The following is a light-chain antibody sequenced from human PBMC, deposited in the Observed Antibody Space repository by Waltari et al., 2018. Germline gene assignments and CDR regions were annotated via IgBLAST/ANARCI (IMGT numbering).Light chain of an antibody. CDR1: SGHSNYA. J-gene: IGLJ3*02. Sequence: QLVLTQSPSASASLGAPVKLTCTLSSGHSNYAIAWHQQQPEKGPRYLMKLNSDGTHNKGDGIPDRFSGSSSGAERYLTISSLQSEDEADYYCQTWGTGIRVFGGGTKLTVL. V-gene: IGLV4-69*01. CDR3: QTWGTGIRV. CDR2: LNSDGTH.